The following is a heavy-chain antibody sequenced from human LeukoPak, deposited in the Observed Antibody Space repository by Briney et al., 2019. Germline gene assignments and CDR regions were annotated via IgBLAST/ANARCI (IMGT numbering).Heavy chain of an antibody. CDR3: AKEMGGYDSSGYPVDY. CDR1: GFTFSSYG. D-gene: IGHD3-22*01. CDR2: IWYDGSNK. J-gene: IGHJ4*02. Sequence: GGSLRLSCAASGFTFSSYGMHWVRQAPGKGLEWVAVIWYDGSNKYYADSVKGRFTISRDNSKNTLYLQMNSLRAEDTAVYYCAKEMGGYDSSGYPVDYWGQGTLVTVSS. V-gene: IGHV3-33*06.